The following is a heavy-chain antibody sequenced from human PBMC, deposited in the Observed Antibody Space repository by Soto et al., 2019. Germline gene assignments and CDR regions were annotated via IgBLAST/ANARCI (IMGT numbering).Heavy chain of an antibody. D-gene: IGHD4-17*01. CDR3: ARGASPYGDYFVGVIDRYYYYMDV. CDR2: ISSSGSTI. J-gene: IGHJ6*03. Sequence: GGSLRLSCAASGFTFSDYYMSWIRQAPGKGLEWVSYISSSGSTIYYADSVKGRFTISRDNAKNSLYLQMNSLRAEDTAVYYCARGASPYGDYFVGVIDRYYYYMDVWGKGTTVTVSS. V-gene: IGHV3-11*01. CDR1: GFTFSDYY.